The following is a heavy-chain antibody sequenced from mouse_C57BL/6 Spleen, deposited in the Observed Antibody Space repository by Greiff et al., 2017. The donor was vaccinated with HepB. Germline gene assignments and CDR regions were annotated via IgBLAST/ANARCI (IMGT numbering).Heavy chain of an antibody. CDR3: ARLLVWYFDV. V-gene: IGHV5-17*01. CDR2: ISSGSSTI. J-gene: IGHJ1*03. CDR1: GFTFSDYG. Sequence: VQLQQSGGGLVKPGGSLKLSCAASGFTFSDYGMHWVRQAPEKGLEWVAYISSGSSTIYYADTVKGRFTISRDNAKNTLFLQMTSLRSEDTAMYYCARLLVWYFDVWGTGTTVTVSS. D-gene: IGHD1-1*02.